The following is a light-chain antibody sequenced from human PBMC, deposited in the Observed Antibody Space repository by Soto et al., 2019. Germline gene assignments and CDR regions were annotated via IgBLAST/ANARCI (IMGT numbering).Light chain of an antibody. V-gene: IGKV1-5*01. CDR3: QQYRSYWT. CDR1: QSISNY. J-gene: IGKJ1*01. Sequence: DIQMTQSPSSLSASVGDRVTITCRASQSISNYLNWYQQKPGKAPKLLIYDASSLESGVPSRFSGSGSGTEFTLIISSLQPDDSATYYCQQYRSYWTFGQGTKVEIK. CDR2: DAS.